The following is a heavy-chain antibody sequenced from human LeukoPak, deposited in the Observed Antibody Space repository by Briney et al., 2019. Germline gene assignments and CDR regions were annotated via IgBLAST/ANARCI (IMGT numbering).Heavy chain of an antibody. Sequence: SETLSLTCTVSGGSISSYYWRWIRQPPGKGLEWIGYIYYSGSTNYNPSLKSRVTISVDTSKNQFSLKLSSVTAADTAVYYCARCSGSPCHYDYWGQGTLVTVSS. CDR3: ARCSGSPCHYDY. D-gene: IGHD2-15*01. CDR1: GGSISSYY. J-gene: IGHJ4*02. V-gene: IGHV4-59*01. CDR2: IYYSGST.